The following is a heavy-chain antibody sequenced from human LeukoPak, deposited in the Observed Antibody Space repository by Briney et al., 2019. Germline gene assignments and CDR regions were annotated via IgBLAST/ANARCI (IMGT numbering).Heavy chain of an antibody. CDR3: AKAPPYKKYFDY. D-gene: IGHD1-1*01. Sequence: GGSLRLSCAASGFTFSSYAMSWVRQAPGKGLERVSTISNSGDATYYADSAKGRFTISRDNSKNTLYLQMNSLRAEDTAVYYCAKAPPYKKYFDYWGQGTLVTVSS. J-gene: IGHJ4*02. CDR2: ISNSGDAT. CDR1: GFTFSSYA. V-gene: IGHV3-23*01.